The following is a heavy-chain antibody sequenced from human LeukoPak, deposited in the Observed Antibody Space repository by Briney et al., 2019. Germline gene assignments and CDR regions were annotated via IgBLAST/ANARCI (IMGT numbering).Heavy chain of an antibody. Sequence: GGSLRLSCAASGFTVSSTSMSWVRQAPGKGLEWVSLIYTGGSTYYAASVKGRFTISRDNSKNTLYLQMNSLRAEDTAVYYCARGGSYASFGFDRWGQGTLVTVSS. CDR1: GFTVSSTS. CDR2: IYTGGST. CDR3: ARGGSYASFGFDR. J-gene: IGHJ4*02. D-gene: IGHD3-16*01. V-gene: IGHV3-53*01.